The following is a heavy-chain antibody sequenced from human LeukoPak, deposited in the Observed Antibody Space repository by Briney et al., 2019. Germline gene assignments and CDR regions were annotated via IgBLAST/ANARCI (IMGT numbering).Heavy chain of an antibody. D-gene: IGHD5-18*01. CDR2: IIPIFGTA. CDR1: GGTFSSYA. CDR3: ARTALNLPIPDY. V-gene: IGHV1-69*05. J-gene: IGHJ4*02. Sequence: SVKVSCKASGGTFSSYAISWVRQAPGQGLEWMGGIIPIFGTANYAQKFQGRVTITTDESTSTAYMELSSLRSEDTAVYYCARTALNLPIPDYWGQGTLVTVSS.